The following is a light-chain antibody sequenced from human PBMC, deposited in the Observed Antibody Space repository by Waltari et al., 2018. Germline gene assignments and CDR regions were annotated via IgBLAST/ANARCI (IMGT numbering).Light chain of an antibody. V-gene: IGLV2-14*01. CDR3: SSYTSSSTLEV. J-gene: IGLJ1*01. CDR1: SSDVGGYNY. Sequence: QSALTQPASVSGSPGQSITISCTGTSSDVGGYNYASWYQQHPGKAPKLMIYEVSNLPSGVSNRFSGSKSGNTASLTISGLQAEDEADYYCSSYTSSSTLEVFGTGTKVTVL. CDR2: EVS.